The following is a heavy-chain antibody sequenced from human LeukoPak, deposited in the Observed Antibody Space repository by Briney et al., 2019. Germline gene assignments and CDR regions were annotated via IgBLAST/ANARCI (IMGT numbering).Heavy chain of an antibody. Sequence: GGPLRLSCAASGFTFDDYAMHWVRQAPGKGLEWVSGISWKSGSIGYADSVKGRFTISRDNAKNSLYLQMNSLRAEDTALYYCAKDSSGGSSEYFQQWGQGTLVTVSS. CDR1: GFTFDDYA. CDR2: ISWKSGSI. D-gene: IGHD2-15*01. CDR3: AKDSSGGSSEYFQQ. J-gene: IGHJ1*01. V-gene: IGHV3-9*01.